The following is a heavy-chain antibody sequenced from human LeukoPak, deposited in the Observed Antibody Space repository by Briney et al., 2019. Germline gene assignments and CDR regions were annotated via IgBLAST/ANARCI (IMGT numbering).Heavy chain of an antibody. V-gene: IGHV1-2*02. CDR2: INPNSGGT. Sequence: ASVKVSCKASGYTFTGYYMHWVRQAPGQGLEWMGWINPNSGGTNYAQKFQGRVTMTRDTSISTAYMELSRLRSDDTAAYYCARVDMVRGVINRTDYWGQGTLVTVSS. CDR3: ARVDMVRGVINRTDY. D-gene: IGHD3-10*01. J-gene: IGHJ4*02. CDR1: GYTFTGYY.